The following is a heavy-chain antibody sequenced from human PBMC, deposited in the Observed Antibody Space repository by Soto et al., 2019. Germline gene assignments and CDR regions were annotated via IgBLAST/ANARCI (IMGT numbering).Heavy chain of an antibody. CDR1: GGTFSSYA. D-gene: IGHD2-2*02. CDR2: IIPIFGTA. V-gene: IGHV1-69*01. Sequence: QVQLVQSGAEVKKPGSSVKVSCKASGGTFSSYAISWVRQAPGQGLEWMGGIIPIFGTANYAQKFQGRVTITADESTSTGYMELSSLRAEDTDVYYCARVRYCSSTSCYRGYYYYGMDVWGQGTTVTVSS. J-gene: IGHJ6*02. CDR3: ARVRYCSSTSCYRGYYYYGMDV.